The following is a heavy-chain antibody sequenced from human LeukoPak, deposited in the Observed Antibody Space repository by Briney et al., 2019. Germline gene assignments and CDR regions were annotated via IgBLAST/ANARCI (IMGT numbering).Heavy chain of an antibody. CDR3: AKFTRRVLKKNFFDY. Sequence: PGGSLRLSCVASGFPFSSYGMHWVRQAPGKGLEWVAVIWSVGGAEYYADSVKGRFTISRDTSKNTLYLQMNSLRAGDTAVYYCAKFTRRVLKKNFFDYWGQGTLVTVSS. V-gene: IGHV3-33*03. J-gene: IGHJ4*02. CDR2: IWSVGGAE. CDR1: GFPFSSYG. D-gene: IGHD4/OR15-4a*01.